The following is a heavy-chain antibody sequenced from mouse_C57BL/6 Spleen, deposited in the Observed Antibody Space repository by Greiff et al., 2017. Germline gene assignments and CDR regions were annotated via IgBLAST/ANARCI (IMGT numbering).Heavy chain of an antibody. CDR3: ANDGSYWYFDV. V-gene: IGHV5-6*01. D-gene: IGHD2-3*01. J-gene: IGHJ1*03. CDR2: ISSGGSYT. CDR1: GFTFSSYG. Sequence: EVQGVESGGDLVKPGGSLKLSCAASGFTFSSYGMSWVRQTPDKRLEWVATISSGGSYTYYPDSVKGRFTISRDNAKNTLYLQMSSLKSEDTAMYYCANDGSYWYFDVWGTGTTVTVSS.